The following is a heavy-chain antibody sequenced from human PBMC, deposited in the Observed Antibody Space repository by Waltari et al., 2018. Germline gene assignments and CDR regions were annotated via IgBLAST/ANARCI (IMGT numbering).Heavy chain of an antibody. Sequence: EERLVESGGGLVKPGGSLRLSCLASGFRFSDYDLNWVRQTPGTGLEWVSAIGGTHSNIFYADSVRGRFTVSRDNAMNSLFLEMKNLRAEDTGLYYCTRDLYGSGGDWFDPWGQGTLVTVSS. CDR3: TRDLYGSGGDWFDP. CDR1: GFRFSDYD. V-gene: IGHV3-21*04. D-gene: IGHD3-10*01. J-gene: IGHJ5*02. CDR2: IGGTHSNI.